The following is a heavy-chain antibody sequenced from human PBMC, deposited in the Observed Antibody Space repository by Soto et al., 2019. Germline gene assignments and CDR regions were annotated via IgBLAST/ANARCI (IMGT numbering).Heavy chain of an antibody. CDR1: GGSISSGGYY. J-gene: IGHJ6*03. Sequence: PSETLSLTCTVSGGSISSGGYYWSWIRQHPGKGLEWIGYIYYSGRTYYNPSPKSRVTISVDTSKNQFSLKLSSVTAAYTAVYYCAREVVVVAAPPLRDYYYYYYMDVWGKGTTVTVSS. V-gene: IGHV4-31*03. D-gene: IGHD2-15*01. CDR3: AREVVVVAAPPLRDYYYYYYMDV. CDR2: IYYSGRT.